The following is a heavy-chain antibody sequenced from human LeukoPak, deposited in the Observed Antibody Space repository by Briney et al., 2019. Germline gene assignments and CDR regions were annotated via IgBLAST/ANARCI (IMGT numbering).Heavy chain of an antibody. V-gene: IGHV3-7*05. J-gene: IGHJ4*02. CDR3: AREFGGGGH. CDR1: GFSFSANW. Sequence: SGGSLRLSCAASGFSFSANWMTWVRQAPGKGPEWVATIKPDGSEKYYVESVKGRFTISRDNARNSLYFQMNSLRVEDTAVYYCAREFGGGGHWGQGTLVTVSS. CDR2: IKPDGSEK. D-gene: IGHD2-15*01.